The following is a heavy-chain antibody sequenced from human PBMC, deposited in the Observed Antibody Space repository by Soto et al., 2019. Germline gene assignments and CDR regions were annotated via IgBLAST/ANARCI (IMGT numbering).Heavy chain of an antibody. J-gene: IGHJ6*03. CDR3: ARARVDCSGGSCYFYYYYYMDV. Sequence: QVQLQESGPGLVKPSQTLSLTCTVSGGSISSGGYYWSWIRQHPGKGLEWIGYIYYSGSTYYNPYLKSRVTISVDTSKNQFSLKLSSVTAADTAVYYCARARVDCSGGSCYFYYYYYMDVWGKGTTVTVSS. CDR2: IYYSGST. D-gene: IGHD2-15*01. CDR1: GGSISSGGYY. V-gene: IGHV4-31*03.